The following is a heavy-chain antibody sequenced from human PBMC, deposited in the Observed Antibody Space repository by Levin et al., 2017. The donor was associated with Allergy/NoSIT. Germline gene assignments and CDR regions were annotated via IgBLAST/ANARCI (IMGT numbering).Heavy chain of an antibody. CDR1: GDSISTTSAT. CDR3: ARGSYLSGVLN. V-gene: IGHV6-1*01. Sequence: LSQTLSLPCVISGDSISTTSATWSWVRQSPSRGLEWLGRTYYRSEWYYDYAVSVESRITINADTSKNELSLQMRSLTPEDTAVYYCARGSYLSGVLNWGQGTLVTVSS. CDR2: TYYRSEWYY. J-gene: IGHJ4*02. D-gene: IGHD2-15*01.